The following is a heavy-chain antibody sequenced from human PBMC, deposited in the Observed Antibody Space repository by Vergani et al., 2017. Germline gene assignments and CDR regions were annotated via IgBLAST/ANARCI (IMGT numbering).Heavy chain of an antibody. V-gene: IGHV1-2*02. CDR1: GYTFTGYY. CDR3: ATDYDFWSGPYYYGMDV. D-gene: IGHD3-3*01. J-gene: IGHJ6*02. Sequence: QVQLVQSGAEVKKPGASVKVFCKASGYTFTGYYMHWVRQAPGQGLEWIGWINPNSGGTNYAQKFQGRVTKTRDTYISTAYMELSRLRSDGTAVYYCATDYDFWSGPYYYGMDVWGQGTTVTVSS. CDR2: INPNSGGT.